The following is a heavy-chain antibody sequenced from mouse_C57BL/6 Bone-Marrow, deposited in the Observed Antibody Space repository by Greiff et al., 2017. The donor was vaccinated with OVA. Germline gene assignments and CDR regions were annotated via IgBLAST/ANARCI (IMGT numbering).Heavy chain of an antibody. Sequence: VQLQQSGAELVRPGTSVKVSCKASGYAFTNYLIEWVKQRPGQGLEWIGVINPGSGGTNYNEKFKGKATLTADKSSSTAYMQLSSLTSEDSAVYFCARVGGKGAYWGQGTLVTVSA. V-gene: IGHV1-54*01. D-gene: IGHD1-3*01. J-gene: IGHJ3*01. CDR3: ARVGGKGAY. CDR1: GYAFTNYL. CDR2: INPGSGGT.